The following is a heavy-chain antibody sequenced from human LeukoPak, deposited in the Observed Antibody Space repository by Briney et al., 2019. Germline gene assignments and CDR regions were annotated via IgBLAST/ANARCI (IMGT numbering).Heavy chain of an antibody. J-gene: IGHJ3*02. CDR2: IYYSGST. V-gene: IGHV4-59*01. D-gene: IGHD3-22*01. Sequence: SETLSLTCTVSGGSISSYYWSWIRQPPGKGLEWIGYIYYSGSTNYNPSLKSRVTISVDMSKNQFSLKLSSVTAADTAVYYCARETYYYDSSGYYHNAFDIWGQGTMVTVSS. CDR1: GGSISSYY. CDR3: ARETYYYDSSGYYHNAFDI.